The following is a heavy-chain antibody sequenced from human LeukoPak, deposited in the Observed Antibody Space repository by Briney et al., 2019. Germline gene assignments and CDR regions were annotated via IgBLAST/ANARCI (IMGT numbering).Heavy chain of an antibody. Sequence: SETLSLTCAVYGGSFSGYSWNWIRQPPGKGLEWIGEINHSVRTNHNPSLKRRVTISVDTSKNQISLKLSSVTAADTAVYYCARETNSYFDYWGQGNLVTVSS. D-gene: IGHD2-8*01. CDR1: GGSFSGYS. V-gene: IGHV4-34*01. CDR2: INHSVRT. CDR3: ARETNSYFDY. J-gene: IGHJ4*02.